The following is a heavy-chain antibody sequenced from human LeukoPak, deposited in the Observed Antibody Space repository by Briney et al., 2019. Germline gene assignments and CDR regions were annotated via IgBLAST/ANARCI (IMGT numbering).Heavy chain of an antibody. CDR1: GFTFSYYD. CDR3: ARATEGFDY. Sequence: GGSLRLSCAASGFTFSYYDMHWVRQAPGKGPEWVSTILSTGDTYYAGSVKGRFTISRENAKNSLYLQMNGLRAGDTAVYYCARATEGFDYWGQGTLVTVSS. J-gene: IGHJ4*02. CDR2: ILSTGDT. V-gene: IGHV3-13*04.